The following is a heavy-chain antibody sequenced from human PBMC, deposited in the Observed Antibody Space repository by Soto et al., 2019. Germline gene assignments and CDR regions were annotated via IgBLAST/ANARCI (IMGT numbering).Heavy chain of an antibody. Sequence: ASVKGSCKTSGYTFNTDRGNWVRQAPGQGLELMGWISAYDGKTTYAQKFQGRVTITADESTSTAYMELSSLRSEDTAVYYCARKSRNSSGYYPHFAYWGQGTLVTVSS. V-gene: IGHV1-18*01. CDR2: ISAYDGKT. CDR3: ARKSRNSSGYYPHFAY. CDR1: GYTFNTDR. J-gene: IGHJ4*02. D-gene: IGHD3-22*01.